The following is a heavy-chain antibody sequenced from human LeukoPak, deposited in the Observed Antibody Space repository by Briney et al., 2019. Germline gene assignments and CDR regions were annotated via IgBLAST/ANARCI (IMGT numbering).Heavy chain of an antibody. J-gene: IGHJ4*02. CDR3: ARAPGLHPDNYFDY. CDR1: GYTFTSYG. Sequence: ASVKVSCKASGYTFTSYGISWVRQAPGQGLEWMGWISAYNGNTNYAQKLQGRVTMTTDTSTSTAYMELRSLRSDDTAVYYCARAPGLHPDNYFDYWGQGTLVTVSS. CDR2: ISAYNGNT. D-gene: IGHD4-11*01. V-gene: IGHV1-18*01.